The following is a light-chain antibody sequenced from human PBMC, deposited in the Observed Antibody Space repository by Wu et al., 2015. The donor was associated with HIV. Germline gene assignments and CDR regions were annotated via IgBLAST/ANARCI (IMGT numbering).Light chain of an antibody. CDR3: QQYDRYPYT. Sequence: DIQMTQSPSTLSASVGDRVTITCRASQSISIWLAWYQQKPGKAPNLLIYMASSLGSGVPSRFSGSGSGTEFTLTISSLQPDDFATYHCQQYDRYPYTFGQGTKLEIK. CDR1: QSISIW. V-gene: IGKV1-5*03. CDR2: MAS. J-gene: IGKJ2*01.